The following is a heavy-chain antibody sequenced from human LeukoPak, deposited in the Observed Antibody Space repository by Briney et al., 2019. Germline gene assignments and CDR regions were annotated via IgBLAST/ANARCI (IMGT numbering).Heavy chain of an antibody. J-gene: IGHJ4*02. CDR1: GFIFSNDA. D-gene: IGHD1-1*01. V-gene: IGHV3-33*01. CDR3: VRDPSGSGFAFDS. CDR2: IWFDGSNK. Sequence: PGGSLRLSCAASGFIFSNDAMHWVRQAPGKGLEWVAFIWFDGSNKHYADSVKRRFTISRDNSEDTLYLQMNSLRAEDTAVYYCVRDPSGSGFAFDSWGQGALVTVSS.